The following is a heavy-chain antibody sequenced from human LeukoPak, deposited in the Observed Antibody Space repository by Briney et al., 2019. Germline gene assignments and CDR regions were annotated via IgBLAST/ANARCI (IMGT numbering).Heavy chain of an antibody. CDR1: GFTFSSYA. Sequence: GGSLRLSCAASGFTFSSYAMSWVRQAPGKGLEWVSAISGSGGSTYYADSVKGRFTISRDNSKNTLYLQMNSLRAEDTAVYYCAKGFTTMIVVGNRAFDYWGQGTLATVSS. CDR3: AKGFTTMIVVGNRAFDY. J-gene: IGHJ4*02. CDR2: ISGSGGST. V-gene: IGHV3-23*01. D-gene: IGHD3-22*01.